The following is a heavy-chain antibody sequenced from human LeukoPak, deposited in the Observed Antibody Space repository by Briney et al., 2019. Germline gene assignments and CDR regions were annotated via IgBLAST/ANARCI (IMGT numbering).Heavy chain of an antibody. CDR1: GFTFSSYE. J-gene: IGHJ4*02. D-gene: IGHD6-19*01. CDR2: TSSSGSTI. Sequence: QAGGSLRLSCAASGFTFSSYEMNWVRQAPGKGLEWVSYTSSSGSTIYYADSVKGRFTISRDNAKNSLYLQMNSLRAEGTAVYYCARDGIAVAGTVFDYWGQGTLVTVSS. CDR3: ARDGIAVAGTVFDY. V-gene: IGHV3-48*03.